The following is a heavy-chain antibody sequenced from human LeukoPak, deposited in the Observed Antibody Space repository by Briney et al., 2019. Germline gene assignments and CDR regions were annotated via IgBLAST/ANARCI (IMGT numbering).Heavy chain of an antibody. CDR1: GYTFTNYA. D-gene: IGHD6-13*01. Sequence: ASVKVSCKATGYTFTNYAINWVRQAPGKGLEWMGWINANTGNPTYALGFTGRFVLSLDTSVSTAYLQISSLKAEDTAVYYCARGDTGPTYNSNWYETDYWGQGTLVTVSS. J-gene: IGHJ4*02. V-gene: IGHV7-4-1*02. CDR3: ARGDTGPTYNSNWYETDY. CDR2: INANTGNP.